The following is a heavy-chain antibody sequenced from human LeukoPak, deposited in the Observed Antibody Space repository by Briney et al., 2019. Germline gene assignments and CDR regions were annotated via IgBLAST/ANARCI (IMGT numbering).Heavy chain of an antibody. Sequence: GSLRLSCAASGFTFSSYSMNWVRQAPGKGLEWVGRIKETTYGGTTYYAAPVKGRFTISRDDSKNTLYLHMDNLKVEDTGVYFCSTDGNYWGQGTLVAVSS. J-gene: IGHJ4*02. D-gene: IGHD2/OR15-2a*01. CDR1: GFTFSSYS. CDR2: IKETTYGGTT. V-gene: IGHV3-15*06. CDR3: STDGNY.